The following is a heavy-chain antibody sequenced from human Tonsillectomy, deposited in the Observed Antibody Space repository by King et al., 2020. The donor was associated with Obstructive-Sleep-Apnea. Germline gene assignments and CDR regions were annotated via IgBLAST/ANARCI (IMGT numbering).Heavy chain of an antibody. CDR2: ISSSSSYI. D-gene: IGHD2-15*01. V-gene: IGHV3-21*01. CDR1: GFTFSSYS. CDR3: ARVGGRVDY. J-gene: IGHJ4*02. Sequence: VQLVESGGGLVKPGGSLRLSCAASGFTFSSYSMNWVRQAPGKGLEWVSSISSSSSYIYYADSVKGLFTISGDNAKNSLSLQMNSLRAEDTAVYYCARVGGRVDYWGQGTLVTVSS.